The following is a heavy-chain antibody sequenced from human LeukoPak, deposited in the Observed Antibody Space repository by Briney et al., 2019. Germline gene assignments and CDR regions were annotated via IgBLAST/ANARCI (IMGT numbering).Heavy chain of an antibody. Sequence: PGGSLRLSCAASGFTVSSNYMSWVRQAPGKGLEWVSVIYSGGSTYYADSAKDRFTISRDNSKNTLHLQMNSLRAEDTAVYYCARGIGYFVPRKGGFFEYWGQGTLVTVSS. CDR3: ARGIGYFVPRKGGFFEY. CDR2: IYSGGST. V-gene: IGHV3-66*01. D-gene: IGHD3-10*02. CDR1: GFTVSSNY. J-gene: IGHJ4*02.